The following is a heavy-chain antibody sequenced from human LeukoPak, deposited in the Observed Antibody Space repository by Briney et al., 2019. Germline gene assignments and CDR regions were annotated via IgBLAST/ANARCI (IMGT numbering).Heavy chain of an antibody. Sequence: GGSLRLSCATSGFTFSGYSMNWVRQAPGKGLEWISYISSSSINIHYGDSVKGRFTISRGNAENSLYLQMNSLRAEDTAVYYCARDSIQLWPNAIDFWGQGTLVTVSS. J-gene: IGHJ4*02. CDR1: GFTFSGYS. CDR3: ARDSIQLWPNAIDF. V-gene: IGHV3-48*01. D-gene: IGHD1-1*01. CDR2: ISSSSINI.